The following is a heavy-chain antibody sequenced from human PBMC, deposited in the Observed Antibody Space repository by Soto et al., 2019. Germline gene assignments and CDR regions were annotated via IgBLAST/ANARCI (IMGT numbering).Heavy chain of an antibody. Sequence: DVQLLESGGGLVQPGGSLRLSCAASGFTFNNYAMTWIRQAPGKGLEWVATVSDSGETSLSADSVKGRFTISRDNFRKPLYLQMNRLRPEDTATYYCAKEMPLGGILGAEPLDYWGQGTLGTVSS. V-gene: IGHV3-23*01. CDR2: VSDSGETS. CDR1: GFTFNNYA. J-gene: IGHJ4*02. CDR3: AKEMPLGGILGAEPLDY. D-gene: IGHD1-26*01.